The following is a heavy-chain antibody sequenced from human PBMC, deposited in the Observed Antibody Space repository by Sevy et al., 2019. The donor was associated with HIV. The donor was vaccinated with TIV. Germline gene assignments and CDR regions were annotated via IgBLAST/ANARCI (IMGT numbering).Heavy chain of an antibody. V-gene: IGHV3-49*03. CDR1: GFTFGDYA. Sequence: GGSLRLSCTASGFTFGDYAMSWFRQAPGKGLEWVGFIRSKTYGGTTDYAASVKGRFTISRYDSKSIAYLQMNSLKTEDTAVYYCSREGSEGTVAQPDAFDFWGQGTMVTVSS. CDR2: IRSKTYGGTT. J-gene: IGHJ3*01. CDR3: SREGSEGTVAQPDAFDF. D-gene: IGHD6-19*01.